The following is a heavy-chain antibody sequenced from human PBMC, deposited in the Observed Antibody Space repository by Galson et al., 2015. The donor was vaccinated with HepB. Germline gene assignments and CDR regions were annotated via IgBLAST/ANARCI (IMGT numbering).Heavy chain of an antibody. CDR2: IYPGDSDT. CDR1: GYSFTNYW. V-gene: IGHV5-51*03. D-gene: IGHD3-10*01. Sequence: QSGAEVKKPGESLKISCKGSGYSFTNYWIAWVRQMPGKGLEWMGIIYPGDSDTRYSPSLQGQVTISGDNSISTASLQFSSLKASDTAMYYCARSFRITVKTYAFDIWGQGTMVTVSS. CDR3: ARSFRITVKTYAFDI. J-gene: IGHJ3*02.